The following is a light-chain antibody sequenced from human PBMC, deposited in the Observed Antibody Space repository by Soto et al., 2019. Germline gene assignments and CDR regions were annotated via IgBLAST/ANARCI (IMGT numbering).Light chain of an antibody. Sequence: EIVLTQSPGTLSLSPGERATLSCRASQSVSSSYLAWYKQKPGQAPRILIYGASSRATGIPDRFSGSRSGTDFTLPIIILEPEDFAVYYCQQYGSSPPGTFGQGTKLEIK. V-gene: IGKV3-20*01. J-gene: IGKJ2*01. CDR2: GAS. CDR1: QSVSSSY. CDR3: QQYGSSPPGT.